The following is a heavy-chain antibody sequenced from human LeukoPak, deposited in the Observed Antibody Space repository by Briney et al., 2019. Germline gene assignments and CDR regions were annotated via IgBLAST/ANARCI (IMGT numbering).Heavy chain of an antibody. V-gene: IGHV3-30*02. CDR2: IHSDGINK. D-gene: IGHD6-19*01. CDR3: AHSSLST. Sequence: GGSLRLSCAASGFTISSYGMHWVRQAPCKGLEGVAFIHSDGINKYYPDSVKGRFTISRDNSKHTLYLQMNNLRAEDTAVYYCAHSSLSTWGQGTLVTVSS. J-gene: IGHJ4*02. CDR1: GFTISSYG.